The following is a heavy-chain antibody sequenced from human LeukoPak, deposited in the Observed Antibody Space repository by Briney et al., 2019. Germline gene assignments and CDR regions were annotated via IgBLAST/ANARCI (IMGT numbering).Heavy chain of an antibody. J-gene: IGHJ4*02. Sequence: GGSLRLSCAASGFTFSSYGMHWVRQAPGKGLEWVAVISYDGSNKHYADSVKGRFTISRDNSKNTLYLQMNSLRAEDTAVYYCAKDLGNGIAVAGLDYWGQGTLVTVPS. D-gene: IGHD6-19*01. CDR2: ISYDGSNK. CDR1: GFTFSSYG. CDR3: AKDLGNGIAVAGLDY. V-gene: IGHV3-30*18.